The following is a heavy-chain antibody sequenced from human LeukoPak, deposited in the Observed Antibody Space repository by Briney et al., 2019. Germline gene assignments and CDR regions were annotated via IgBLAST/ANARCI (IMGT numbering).Heavy chain of an antibody. Sequence: GGSLSLSCAASGFTFASYAMTWVRQAPGKGLEWVSTIGRSGDSAYYADSVKGRFTISRDNSKNTLYLQMNSLGAEDTAVYYCARGGPPYFDYWGQGTLVTVSS. CDR1: GFTFASYA. V-gene: IGHV3-23*01. D-gene: IGHD1-14*01. CDR2: IGRSGDSA. CDR3: ARGGPPYFDY. J-gene: IGHJ4*02.